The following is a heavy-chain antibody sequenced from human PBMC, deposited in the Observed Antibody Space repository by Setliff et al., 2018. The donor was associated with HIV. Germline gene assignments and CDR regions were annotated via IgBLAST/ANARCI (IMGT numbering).Heavy chain of an antibody. J-gene: IGHJ6*03. Sequence: ASVKVSCKASGYTFTSYAMHWVRQAPGQRLEWMGWINAGNGNTKYSQKFQGRVTITRDTSASTAYMELSSLRSEDTAVYYCARDKEPWEGYYKYYSMDVWGKGTKVTVSS. CDR2: INAGNGNT. CDR1: GYTFTSYA. V-gene: IGHV1-3*01. CDR3: ARDKEPWEGYYKYYSMDV. D-gene: IGHD1-26*01.